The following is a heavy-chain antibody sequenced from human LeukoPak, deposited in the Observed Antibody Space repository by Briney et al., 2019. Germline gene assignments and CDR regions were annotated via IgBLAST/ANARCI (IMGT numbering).Heavy chain of an antibody. CDR3: ARERYSGSWLLPAGNWFDP. Sequence: SETLSLTCAVYGGSFSGYYWSWIRQPPGKGLEWIGEINHSGSTNYNPSLKSRVTISVDTSKNQFSLRLSSVTAADTAVYYCARERYSGSWLLPAGNWFDPWGQGTLVTVSS. V-gene: IGHV4-34*01. CDR2: INHSGST. J-gene: IGHJ5*02. D-gene: IGHD6-13*01. CDR1: GGSFSGYY.